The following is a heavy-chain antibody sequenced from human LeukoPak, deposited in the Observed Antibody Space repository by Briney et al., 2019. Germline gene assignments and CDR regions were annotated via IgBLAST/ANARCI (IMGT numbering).Heavy chain of an antibody. J-gene: IGHJ4*02. Sequence: VSAISGSGGSTYYADSVKGRFTISRDNSKNTLYLQMNSLRAEDTAVYYCAKDRVSSGLFDYWGQGTLVTVSS. D-gene: IGHD6-19*01. V-gene: IGHV3-23*01. CDR3: AKDRVSSGLFDY. CDR2: ISGSGGST.